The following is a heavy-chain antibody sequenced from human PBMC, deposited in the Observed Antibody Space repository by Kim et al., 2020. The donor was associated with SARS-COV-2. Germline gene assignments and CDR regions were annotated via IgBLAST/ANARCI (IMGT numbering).Heavy chain of an antibody. CDR3: TRGTGFYFEY. CDR2: TI. J-gene: IGHJ4*02. V-gene: IGHV3-48*03. Sequence: TISSADSVKCRFTISRDNAKNSLHLQMNSLRAEDTAIYYCTRGTGFYFEYWGQGTLVTVSS. D-gene: IGHD2-8*02.